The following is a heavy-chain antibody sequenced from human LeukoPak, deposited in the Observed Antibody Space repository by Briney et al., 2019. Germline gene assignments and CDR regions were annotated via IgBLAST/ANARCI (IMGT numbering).Heavy chain of an antibody. Sequence: GGSLRLSCAASGFTFDDYAMHWVRQAPGKGLEWVSLISGDGGSTYYADSVKGRFTISRDNSKNSLYLQMNSLRTEGTALYYCAKDMPAAGTYWGQGTMVTVSS. J-gene: IGHJ3*01. D-gene: IGHD6-13*01. V-gene: IGHV3-43*02. CDR1: GFTFDDYA. CDR2: ISGDGGST. CDR3: AKDMPAAGTY.